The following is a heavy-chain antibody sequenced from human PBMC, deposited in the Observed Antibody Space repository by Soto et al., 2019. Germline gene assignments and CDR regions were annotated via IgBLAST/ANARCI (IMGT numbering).Heavy chain of an antibody. D-gene: IGHD1-26*01. CDR3: LRDVSGGTDPWFFDF. CDR1: GYTFSIYG. CDR2: ISGYNGNT. J-gene: IGHJ2*01. V-gene: IGHV1-18*01. Sequence: QVQLVQSGAEVKKPGASVKVSCKASGYTFSIYGISWVRQAPGQGLEWMGWISGYNGNTRYAQKVQDRVTVTIDTSTSSAFMELRSLRSDDTAIYYCLRDVSGGTDPWFFDFWGRGTLVTVSS.